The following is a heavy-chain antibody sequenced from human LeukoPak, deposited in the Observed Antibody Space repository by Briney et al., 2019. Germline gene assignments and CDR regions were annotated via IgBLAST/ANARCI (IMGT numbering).Heavy chain of an antibody. CDR2: INPNSRGS. D-gene: IGHD5-18*01. CDR3: ARRAREYSHDAFDI. Sequence: ASVKVSCKASGYTFTDYYMHWVRQAPGRGLEWMGWINPNSRGSDSAQKFQGRFSMTRDTSISTAYMELSRLRSDDTAVYYCARRAREYSHDAFDIWGQGTTVTVSS. CDR1: GYTFTDYY. J-gene: IGHJ3*02. V-gene: IGHV1-2*02.